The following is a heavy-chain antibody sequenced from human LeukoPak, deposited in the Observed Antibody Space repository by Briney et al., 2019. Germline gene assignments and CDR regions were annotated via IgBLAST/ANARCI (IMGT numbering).Heavy chain of an antibody. CDR1: GFTFSSYA. CDR2: TSFDGSEA. CDR3: ARDILPYYYYYGMDV. V-gene: IGHV3-30-3*01. Sequence: GKSLRLSCAASGFTFSSYAMHWVRQAPGKGLEWVAVTSFDGSEAYYADSVRGRFTISRDNSKDTVYLQINSLRAEDTAVYYCARDILPYYYYYGMDVWGQGTTVTASS. J-gene: IGHJ6*02.